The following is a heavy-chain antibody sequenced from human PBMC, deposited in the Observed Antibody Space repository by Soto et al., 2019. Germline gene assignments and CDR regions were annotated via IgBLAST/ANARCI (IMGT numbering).Heavy chain of an antibody. V-gene: IGHV3-30*18. D-gene: IGHD3-10*01. Sequence: QVQLVESGGGVVQPGRSLRLSCAASGFTFSSYGMHWVRQAPGKGLEWVAVISYDGSNKYYADSVKGRFTISRDNSKNTRYLQMNSLRAEDTAVYYCAKEWGYGSGSEIYYYYYYMDVWGKGTTVTVSS. CDR2: ISYDGSNK. CDR3: AKEWGYGSGSEIYYYYYYMDV. J-gene: IGHJ6*03. CDR1: GFTFSSYG.